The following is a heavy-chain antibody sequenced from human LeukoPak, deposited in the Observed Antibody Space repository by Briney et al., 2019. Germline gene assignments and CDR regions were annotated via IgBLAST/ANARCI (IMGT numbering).Heavy chain of an antibody. CDR2: IKQDGSDK. V-gene: IGHV3-7*04. Sequence: GGPLSLPCAASGFTFSSYWMIWVRQAPGKGLEWVANIKQDGSDKYYVDSVKGRFTISRDNAKNSLYLQMNSQRAEDTAVYYCARDPYDSSWGLCYFDYWGQGNLVTVSS. CDR3: ARDPYDSSWGLCYFDY. CDR1: GFTFSSYW. D-gene: IGHD3-22*01. J-gene: IGHJ4*02.